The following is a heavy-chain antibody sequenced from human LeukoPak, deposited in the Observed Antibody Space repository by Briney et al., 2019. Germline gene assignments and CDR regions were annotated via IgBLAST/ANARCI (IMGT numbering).Heavy chain of an antibody. CDR3: ARGEDVRDGYAIDY. CDR2: IIPIFGTA. D-gene: IGHD5-24*01. J-gene: IGHJ4*02. CDR1: GGTFISYA. V-gene: IGHV1-69*13. Sequence: SVKVSCKASGGTFISYAISWVRQAPGQGLEWMGGIIPIFGTANYAQKFQGRVTITADESTSTAYMELSSLRSEDTAVYYCARGEDVRDGYAIDYWGQGTLVTVSS.